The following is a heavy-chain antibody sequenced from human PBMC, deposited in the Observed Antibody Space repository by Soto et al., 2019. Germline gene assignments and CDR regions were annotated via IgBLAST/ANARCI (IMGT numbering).Heavy chain of an antibody. CDR2: RYSDGRS. D-gene: IGHD5-18*01. V-gene: IGHV3-66*04. CDR1: GFTVSISY. J-gene: IGHJ3*02. CDR3: VKQDGYSYAFDI. Sequence: GGSLRLSCAGSGFTVSISYMTWVRQVPGKGLEWVSIRYSDGRSYHAESVKGRFTISTDDSENTLYLQMSSLRAEDTAVYYCVKQDGYSYAFDIWGQGTMVTVSS.